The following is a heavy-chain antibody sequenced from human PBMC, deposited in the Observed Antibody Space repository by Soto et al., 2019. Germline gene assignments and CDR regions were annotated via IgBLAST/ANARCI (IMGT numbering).Heavy chain of an antibody. CDR2: ISYDGSNK. D-gene: IGHD6-19*01. V-gene: IGHV3-30-3*01. J-gene: IGHJ4*02. CDR1: RFTFSSYA. Sequence: GGSLRLSCAASRFTFSSYAMHWVRQAPGKGLEWVAVISYDGSNKYYADSAKGRFNISRDNSKNTLYLQMNSLRAEDTAVYYWARWIAVAAHFDYWGQGNLVTVSS. CDR3: ARWIAVAAHFDY.